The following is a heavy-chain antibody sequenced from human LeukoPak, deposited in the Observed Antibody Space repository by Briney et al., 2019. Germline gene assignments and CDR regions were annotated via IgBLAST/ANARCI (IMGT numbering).Heavy chain of an antibody. CDR1: GFTFRNYW. J-gene: IGHJ5*02. CDR3: TRDLDGSGNYHWFDP. Sequence: GGSLRLSCAASGFTFRNYWMSWVRQVPGTGLEWVANIKQDGSDRNYVTSVRGRFTISRDNAESSLYLQMNSLRAEDTAVYYCTRDLDGSGNYHWFDPWGQGTLVTVSS. D-gene: IGHD3-10*01. CDR2: IKQDGSDR. V-gene: IGHV3-7*03.